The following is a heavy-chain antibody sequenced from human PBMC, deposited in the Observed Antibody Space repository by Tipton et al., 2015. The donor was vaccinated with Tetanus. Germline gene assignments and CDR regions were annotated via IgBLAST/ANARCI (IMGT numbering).Heavy chain of an antibody. D-gene: IGHD3-3*01. CDR2: INHRGGT. Sequence: TLSLTCAVYGGSSSSFYWSLIRQPPGGGLEWIGEINHRGGTAYSPSLKSRATISVDASKNHFSLNLTSVTAADTAVYYCARAHYDFWSSDSYYYGMDVWGQGTTVTVSS. CDR3: ARAHYDFWSSDSYYYGMDV. V-gene: IGHV4-34*01. J-gene: IGHJ6*02. CDR1: GGSSSSFY.